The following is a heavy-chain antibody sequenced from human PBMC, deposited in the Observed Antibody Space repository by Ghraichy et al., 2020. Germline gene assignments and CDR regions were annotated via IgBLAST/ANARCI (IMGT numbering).Heavy chain of an antibody. D-gene: IGHD6-13*01. Sequence: ACTVSGGSISSSSYYWGWIRQPPGKGLEWIGNIYYSGGTYYNPSLKSRVTISIDTSKNQFSLKLSSVTAADTALYFCARAYSTSRLIFDLWGRGTLVTVSS. V-gene: IGHV4-39*01. J-gene: IGHJ4*02. CDR2: IYYSGGT. CDR1: GGSISSSSYY. CDR3: ARAYSTSRLIFDL.